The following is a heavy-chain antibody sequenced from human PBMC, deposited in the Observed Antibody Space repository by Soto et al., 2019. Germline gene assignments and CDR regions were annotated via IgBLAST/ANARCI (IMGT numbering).Heavy chain of an antibody. Sequence: ASETLSLTCTVSGGSVSSGNYYWSWIRQPPGKGLEWIGYFYYTGSINYNPSLKSRVTIFIDASKNQFSLTLYSVTAADTAVYYCARGVFSGHVWGQGTTVTVSS. CDR3: ARGVFSGHV. J-gene: IGHJ6*02. V-gene: IGHV4-61*01. CDR2: FYYTGSI. CDR1: GGSVSSGNYY.